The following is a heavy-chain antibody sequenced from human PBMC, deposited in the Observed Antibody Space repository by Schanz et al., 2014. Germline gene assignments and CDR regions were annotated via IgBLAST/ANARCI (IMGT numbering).Heavy chain of an antibody. CDR2: IRPDNGHT. D-gene: IGHD3-16*01. V-gene: IGHV1-18*01. J-gene: IGHJ2*01. CDR1: GYTFTSYG. Sequence: QVQLVQSGAEVKKPGASVKVSCKASGYTFTSYGLSWVRQAPGQGLEWLGWIRPDNGHTTYSQKVRDRVIFTTDTAANTTYMELTGLRSDDTTPYYCVRVPARGVCFDLWGRGTLVTVSS. CDR3: VRVPARGVCFDL.